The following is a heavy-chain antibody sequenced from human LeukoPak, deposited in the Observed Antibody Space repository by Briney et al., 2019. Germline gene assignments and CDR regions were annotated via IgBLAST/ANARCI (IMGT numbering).Heavy chain of an antibody. J-gene: IGHJ5*02. D-gene: IGHD6-6*01. V-gene: IGHV4-39*01. CDR1: GGSISSSSYY. CDR3: ARHESGSSDPYNWFDP. Sequence: SETLSLTCTVSGGSISSSSYYWGWIRQPPGKGLEWIGSIYYSGSTYYNPSLKSRVTISVDTSKNQFSLKLSSVTAADTAVYYCARHESGSSDPYNWFDPWGQGTLVTVSS. CDR2: IYYSGST.